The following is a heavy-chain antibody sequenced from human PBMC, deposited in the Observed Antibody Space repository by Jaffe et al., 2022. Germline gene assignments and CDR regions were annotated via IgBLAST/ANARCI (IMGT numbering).Heavy chain of an antibody. CDR1: GFTFNSYA. J-gene: IGHJ4*02. V-gene: IGHV3-23*01. CDR2: ISDSGGST. Sequence: EVQLLESGGGLAQPGGSLRLSCAASGFTFNSYAMSWVRQSPGKGLEWVSTISDSGGSTYFTDSVKGRFTISRDNSKNTLYLQMTSLRAEDTAIYYCAKDQRLGAISAWVDYWGQGTLVTVSS. CDR3: AKDQRLGAISAWVDY. D-gene: IGHD3-16*01.